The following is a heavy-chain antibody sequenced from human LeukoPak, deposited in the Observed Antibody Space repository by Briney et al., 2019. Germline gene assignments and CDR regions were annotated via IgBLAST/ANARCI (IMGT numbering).Heavy chain of an antibody. V-gene: IGHV3-33*06. CDR1: GFTFSNYG. D-gene: IGHD5-24*01. J-gene: IGHJ4*02. Sequence: SGRSLRLSCAASGFTFSNYGMHWVRQAPGKGLEWVAVIWYDGGNKYYADSVKGRFTISRDNSKNMLYLQVNSLRAADTAVYYCAKVQEMGTILPPFHYWGQGTLVTVSS. CDR2: IWYDGGNK. CDR3: AKVQEMGTILPPFHY.